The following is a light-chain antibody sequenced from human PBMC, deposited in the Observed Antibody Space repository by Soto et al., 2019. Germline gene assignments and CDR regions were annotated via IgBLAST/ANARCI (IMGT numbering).Light chain of an antibody. J-gene: IGKJ2*03. CDR3: QQDNSTPDS. Sequence: DIPMTQSPSTLSASVGDRVTITCRASQSISSWLAWYQQKPGKAPKLLIYKASSIESGVPSRFSGSGSGTGYTLTISSLQPDDFGTYYCQQDNSTPDSFGQGTKLEIK. CDR1: QSISSW. V-gene: IGKV1-5*03. CDR2: KAS.